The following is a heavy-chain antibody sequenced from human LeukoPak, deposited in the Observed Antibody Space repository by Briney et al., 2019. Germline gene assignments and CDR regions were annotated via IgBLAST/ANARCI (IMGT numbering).Heavy chain of an antibody. D-gene: IGHD6-19*01. V-gene: IGHV1-3*03. CDR2: INAGNGNT. J-gene: IGHJ3*02. CDR1: GYTFTSYA. Sequence: ASVKVSYKASGYTFTSYAMHWVRQAPGQRLEWMGWINAGNGNTKYSQEFQGRVTITRDTSASTAYMELSSLRSEDMAVYYCATSSGWYLDDAFDIWGQGTMVTVSS. CDR3: ATSSGWYLDDAFDI.